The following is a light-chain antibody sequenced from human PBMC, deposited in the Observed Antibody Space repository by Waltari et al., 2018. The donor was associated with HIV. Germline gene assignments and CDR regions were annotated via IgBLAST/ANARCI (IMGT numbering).Light chain of an antibody. CDR1: QSISSSY. Sequence: EIVLTQSPGTLSLSPGERATLACRASQSISSSYLAWYQQKPGQAPRVLIYVISNRATGIPDRFSGSGSGTDFTLTISRLEPEDFAVYYCQQYGNSPLTFGGGTKVEIK. V-gene: IGKV3-20*01. J-gene: IGKJ4*01. CDR3: QQYGNSPLT. CDR2: VIS.